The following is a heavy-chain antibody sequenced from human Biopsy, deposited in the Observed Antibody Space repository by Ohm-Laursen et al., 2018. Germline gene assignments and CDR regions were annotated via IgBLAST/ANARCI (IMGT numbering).Heavy chain of an antibody. Sequence: PSDTLSLTCSVSGGSTNDYFWSWIRQPAGETLEWIGRIYSSGGSSYNPSLKSRISMPMDTSNNQFSLTLTSVTAADTAVYYCARTPGKAVAGRFLDLWGRGTLVTVSS. V-gene: IGHV4-4*07. CDR1: GGSTNDYF. D-gene: IGHD6-19*01. CDR3: ARTPGKAVAGRFLDL. J-gene: IGHJ2*01. CDR2: IYSSGGS.